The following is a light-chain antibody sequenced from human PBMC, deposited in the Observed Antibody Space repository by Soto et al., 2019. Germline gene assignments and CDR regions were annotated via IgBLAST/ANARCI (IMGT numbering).Light chain of an antibody. CDR2: DVS. CDR3: SSYTSGTTRYV. CDR1: SSDVGGYNY. V-gene: IGLV2-14*03. J-gene: IGLJ1*01. Sequence: QAVLTQPASVSGSPGQSVTISCTGTSSDVGGYNYVSWYQQNAGKAPKLTIYDVSNRPSGVSDRFSGSKSGNTDSLTISGLQAEDEADYYCSSYTSGTTRYVFGTGTKLTVL.